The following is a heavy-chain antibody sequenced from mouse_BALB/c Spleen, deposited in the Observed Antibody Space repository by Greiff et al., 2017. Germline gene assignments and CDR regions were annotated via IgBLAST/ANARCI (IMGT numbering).Heavy chain of an antibody. D-gene: IGHD1-1*01. V-gene: IGHV3-2*02. Sequence: VQLKESGPGLVKPSQSLSLTCTVTGYSITSDYAWNWIRQFPGNKLEWMGYISYSGSTSYNPSLKSRISITRDTSKNQFFLQLNSVTTEDTATYYCASPVRDYAMDYWGQGTSVTVSS. J-gene: IGHJ4*01. CDR2: ISYSGST. CDR1: GYSITSDYA. CDR3: ASPVRDYAMDY.